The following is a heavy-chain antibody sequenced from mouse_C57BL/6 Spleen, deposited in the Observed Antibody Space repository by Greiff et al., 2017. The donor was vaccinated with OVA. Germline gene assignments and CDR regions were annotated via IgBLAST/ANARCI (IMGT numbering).Heavy chain of an antibody. J-gene: IGHJ2*01. CDR1: GYTFTSYW. CDR3: ARSGSSHGYFDY. D-gene: IGHD1-1*01. CDR2: IHPNSGST. Sequence: VKLQQPGAELVKPGASVKLSCKASGYTFTSYWMHWVKQRPGQGLEWIGMIHPNSGSTNYNEKFKSKATLTVDKSSSTAYMQLSSLTSEDSAVYYCARSGSSHGYFDYWGQGTTLTVSS. V-gene: IGHV1-64*01.